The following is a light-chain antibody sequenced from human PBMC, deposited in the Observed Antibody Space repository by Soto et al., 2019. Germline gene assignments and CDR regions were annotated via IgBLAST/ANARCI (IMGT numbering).Light chain of an antibody. Sequence: EIVLTQSTCTLSLSPGERVTLSCRASQSVSSSYLAWDQQKPGQAPRLLIYGASSRAAGIPDRFSGSGSGTDFTLTISRLEPEDFAVYYCQQYGSSGTFGQGTKVDIK. V-gene: IGKV3-20*01. J-gene: IGKJ1*01. CDR2: GAS. CDR3: QQYGSSGT. CDR1: QSVSSSY.